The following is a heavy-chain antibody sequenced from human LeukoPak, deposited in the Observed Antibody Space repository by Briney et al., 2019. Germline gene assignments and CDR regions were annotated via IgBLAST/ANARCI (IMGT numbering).Heavy chain of an antibody. J-gene: IGHJ4*02. CDR1: GFSFSGAW. CDR3: TTYGSGRKFDY. V-gene: IGHV3-15*04. CDR2: IESKTDGGTT. Sequence: PGGSLRLSCAASGFSFSGAWMGWVRQIPGKGLEWVGRIESKTDGGTTDYAAPVKGRFTISRDDSTNTLFLQMNSLKSEDTAVYYCTTYGSGRKFDYWGQGILVTVSS. D-gene: IGHD3-10*01.